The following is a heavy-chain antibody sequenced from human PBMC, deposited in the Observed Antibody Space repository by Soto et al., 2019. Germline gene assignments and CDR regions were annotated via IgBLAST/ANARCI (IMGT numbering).Heavy chain of an antibody. D-gene: IGHD2-2*03. Sequence: EVQLLDSGGDLAQPGGSLRLSCTASGFTFSSFGMAWVRQAPGKGLEWVSAISGSGDSSYYADSVKYRFTISRDHPTNTLYLQMNNLRAEDTAVYYCAKVGIGMFSHKHHFDHWGQGTQVTVSS. CDR1: GFTFSSFG. V-gene: IGHV3-23*01. CDR3: AKVGIGMFSHKHHFDH. J-gene: IGHJ4*02. CDR2: ISGSGDSS.